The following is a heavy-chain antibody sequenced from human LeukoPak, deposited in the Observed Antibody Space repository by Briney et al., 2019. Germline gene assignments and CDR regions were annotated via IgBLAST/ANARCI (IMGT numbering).Heavy chain of an antibody. Sequence: PSETLSLTCTVSGGSISSYYWSWIRQPPGKGLEWIGYIYYSGSTNYNPSFKSRVTISVDTSKNQFSLKLSSVTAADTAVYYCARDQYYYDSSGYYYDAFDIWGQGTMVTVSS. CDR3: ARDQYYYDSSGYYYDAFDI. CDR2: IYYSGST. D-gene: IGHD3-22*01. CDR1: GGSISSYY. J-gene: IGHJ3*02. V-gene: IGHV4-59*01.